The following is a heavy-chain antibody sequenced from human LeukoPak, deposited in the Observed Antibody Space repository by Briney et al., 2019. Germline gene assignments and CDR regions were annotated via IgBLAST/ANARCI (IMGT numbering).Heavy chain of an antibody. V-gene: IGHV3-23*01. CDR1: GFTFSSYA. D-gene: IGHD1-26*01. CDR3: AKEGPSPLKWELLISYFDY. Sequence: PGGSLRLSCAASGFTFSSYAMSWVRQAPGKGLEWVSAISGSGGSTYYADSVKGRSTISRDNSKNTLYLQMNSLRAEDTAVYYCAKEGPSPLKWELLISYFDYWGQGTLVTVSS. J-gene: IGHJ4*02. CDR2: ISGSGGST.